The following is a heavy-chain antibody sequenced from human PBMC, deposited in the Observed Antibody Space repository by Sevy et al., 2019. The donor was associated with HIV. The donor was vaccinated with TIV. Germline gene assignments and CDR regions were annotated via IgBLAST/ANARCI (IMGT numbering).Heavy chain of an antibody. CDR2: ITGSGENA. J-gene: IGHJ3*02. Sequence: GGSLRLSCAASGFKFDSYAMNWVRQAPGKGLEWVSSITGSGENAYYTDSVKGRFTFSRDNSKNTLYLQMNSLRAEDTAVYYCAKWAYCGRNCPTWSAFDIWGQGTMVTVSS. V-gene: IGHV3-23*01. CDR3: AKWAYCGRNCPTWSAFDI. CDR1: GFKFDSYA. D-gene: IGHD2-21*02.